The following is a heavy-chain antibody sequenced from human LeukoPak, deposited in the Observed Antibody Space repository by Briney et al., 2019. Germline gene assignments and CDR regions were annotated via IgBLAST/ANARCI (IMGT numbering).Heavy chain of an antibody. V-gene: IGHV1-69*05. CDR3: ARGAQQLVLENWFDP. CDR1: GGTFSSYA. J-gene: IGHJ5*02. Sequence: SVKVCCQGSGGTFSSYAFSLVGPAPGQGLEWMGGIIPIFGTANYTQKFQGRVTITTDESTSTAYMELSSLRSEDTAVYYCARGAQQLVLENWFDPWGQGTLVTVSS. D-gene: IGHD6-13*01. CDR2: IIPIFGTA.